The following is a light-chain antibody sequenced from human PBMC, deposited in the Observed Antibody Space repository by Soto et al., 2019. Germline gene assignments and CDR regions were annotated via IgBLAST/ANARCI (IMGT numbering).Light chain of an antibody. CDR2: DVS. Sequence: QSVLTQPASVSGSPGQSITISCTGTSSDVGGYNYVSWYQQHPGKAPKLMIYDVSARPSGVSNRFSGSKSGNTASLTISGLQAEDEADYYCSSYTGNVVFGGGTQLTVL. CDR1: SSDVGGYNY. V-gene: IGLV2-14*01. CDR3: SSYTGNVV. J-gene: IGLJ2*01.